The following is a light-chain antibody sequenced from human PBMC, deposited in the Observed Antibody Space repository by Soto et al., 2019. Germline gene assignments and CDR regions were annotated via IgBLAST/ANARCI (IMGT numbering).Light chain of an antibody. J-gene: IGLJ2*01. CDR2: EVD. Sequence: QSALTQPPSASGSPGQSVTVSCTGTRTDVGGYNSVSWYQQHPGKAPKLIIYEVDKRPSGVPDRFSGSKSGNTASLTVFGLQDDDEADDFCSSYAGSDIVLFGGGTKLTVL. V-gene: IGLV2-8*01. CDR3: SSYAGSDIVL. CDR1: RTDVGGYNS.